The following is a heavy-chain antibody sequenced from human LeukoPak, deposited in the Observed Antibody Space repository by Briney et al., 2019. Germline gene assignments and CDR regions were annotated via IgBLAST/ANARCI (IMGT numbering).Heavy chain of an antibody. CDR2: INHSGST. CDR3: ARGLHNGYNYPFDY. V-gene: IGHV4-34*01. D-gene: IGHD5-24*01. Sequence: SETLSLTCAVYGGSFSGYYWSWIRQPPGKGLEWIGEINHSGSTNYYPSLKSRVTISVDTSKNQFSLKLSSVTAADTAVYYCARGLHNGYNYPFDYWGQGTLVTVSS. J-gene: IGHJ4*02. CDR1: GGSFSGYY.